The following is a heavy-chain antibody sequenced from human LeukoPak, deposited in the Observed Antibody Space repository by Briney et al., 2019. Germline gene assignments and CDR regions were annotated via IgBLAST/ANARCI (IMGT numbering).Heavy chain of an antibody. D-gene: IGHD3-22*01. CDR3: AKDFRIGYSAHFAS. J-gene: IGHJ4*02. Sequence: GGSLRLSCVGSGFTFRRHAMSWVRQAPEKGREFVSGIYENGGTTYYADSVKGRFSISRDNSKNTLYLQMDSLRGEDTAVYYCAKDFRIGYSAHFASWGKGALVTVSS. CDR1: GFTFRRHA. V-gene: IGHV3-23*01. CDR2: IYENGGTT.